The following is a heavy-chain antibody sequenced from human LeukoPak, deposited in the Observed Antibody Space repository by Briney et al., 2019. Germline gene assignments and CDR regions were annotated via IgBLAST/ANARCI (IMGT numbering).Heavy chain of an antibody. V-gene: IGHV1-58*02. Sequence: ASVKVSCKASGFTFSSSTMQWVRQARGQPLEWMGWVVANGRTQYAQNFQGRLSLTRGVSTNTAYMELSSLTSEDTAVYYCAAERYTDGCCWFDPWGQGTLVTVSS. J-gene: IGHJ5*02. D-gene: IGHD1-14*01. CDR2: VVANGRT. CDR3: AAERYTDGCCWFDP. CDR1: GFTFSSST.